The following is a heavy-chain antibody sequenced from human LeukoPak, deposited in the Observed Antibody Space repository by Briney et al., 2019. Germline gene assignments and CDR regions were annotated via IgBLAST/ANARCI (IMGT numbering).Heavy chain of an antibody. Sequence: PGGSLRLSCAASGFTFISYAMNWVRHAPGKGLQWVSGISGSGGRTYYADSVKGRFTISRDNSKNMLYLQMNSLRAEDTAVYHCAKPSITDDYFDYWGQGTLVTVSS. CDR2: ISGSGGRT. CDR1: GFTFISYA. CDR3: AKPSITDDYFDY. J-gene: IGHJ4*02. D-gene: IGHD3-10*01. V-gene: IGHV3-23*01.